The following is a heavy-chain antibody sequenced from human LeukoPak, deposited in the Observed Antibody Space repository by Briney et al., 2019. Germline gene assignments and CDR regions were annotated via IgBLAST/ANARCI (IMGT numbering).Heavy chain of an antibody. CDR1: GYTLTELS. CDR3: ATDTAIGYYFDY. V-gene: IGHV1-24*01. D-gene: IGHD5-18*01. CDR2: FDPEDGET. Sequence: ASVKVSCKVSGYTLTELSMHWVRQAPGKGLEWMGGFDPEDGETIYAQKFQGRLTMTEDTSTDTAYMELSSLRSEDTAVYYCATDTAIGYYFDYWGQGTLVTVSS. J-gene: IGHJ4*02.